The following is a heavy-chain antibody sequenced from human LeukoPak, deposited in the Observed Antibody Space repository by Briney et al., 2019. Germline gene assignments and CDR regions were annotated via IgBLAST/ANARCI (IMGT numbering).Heavy chain of an antibody. Sequence: SETLSLTCAVYGGSFSDYYWTWIRQPPGKGLEWLGEINHSGSTNYNPSLKSRVTISVDTSKNQFSLKLSSVTAADTAVYYCARGSIAAAGIGYFDYWGQGTLVTVSS. J-gene: IGHJ4*02. D-gene: IGHD6-13*01. V-gene: IGHV4-34*01. CDR1: GGSFSDYY. CDR2: INHSGST. CDR3: ARGSIAAAGIGYFDY.